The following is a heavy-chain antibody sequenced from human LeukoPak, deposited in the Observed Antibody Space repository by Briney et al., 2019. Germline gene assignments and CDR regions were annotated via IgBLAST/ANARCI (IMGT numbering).Heavy chain of an antibody. CDR3: ARVGVRGVIEYYFDY. CDR2: IYYSGST. J-gene: IGHJ4*02. CDR1: GGSISSYY. Sequence: SETLSLTCTVSGGSISSYYWSWIRQPPGKGLEWIGYIYYSGSTYYNPSLESRVTISVDRSKNQFSLKLSSVTAADTAVYYCARVGVRGVIEYYFDYWGQGTLVTVSS. V-gene: IGHV4-59*12. D-gene: IGHD3-10*01.